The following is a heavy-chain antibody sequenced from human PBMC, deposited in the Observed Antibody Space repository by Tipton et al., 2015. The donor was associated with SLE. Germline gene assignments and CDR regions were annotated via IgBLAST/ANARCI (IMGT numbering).Heavy chain of an antibody. D-gene: IGHD1-7*01. J-gene: IGHJ4*02. V-gene: IGHV4-39*07. CDR2: IFHNGNT. CDR1: GASISGGSYY. CDR3: ARRLNWNCLDY. Sequence: TLSLTCTVSGASISGGSYYWGWIRQSPAKGLEWLGNIFHNGNTFYNPSLKSRVTISVDTSKNQFSLKVSSVTAADTAVYYCARRLNWNCLDYWGQGTLVAVSS.